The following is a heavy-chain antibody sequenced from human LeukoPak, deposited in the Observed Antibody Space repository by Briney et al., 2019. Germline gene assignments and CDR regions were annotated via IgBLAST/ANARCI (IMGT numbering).Heavy chain of an antibody. V-gene: IGHV1-69*04. CDR1: GGTFSSYA. CDR2: IIPILGIA. CDR3: ARARPTEGATVTQEDY. Sequence: PVKVSCKASGGTFSSYAISWVRQAPGQGLEWMGRIIPILGIANYAQKFQGRVTITADKSTSTAYMELSSLRSEDTAVYYCARARPTEGATVTQEDYWGQGTLVTVSS. D-gene: IGHD4-17*01. J-gene: IGHJ4*02.